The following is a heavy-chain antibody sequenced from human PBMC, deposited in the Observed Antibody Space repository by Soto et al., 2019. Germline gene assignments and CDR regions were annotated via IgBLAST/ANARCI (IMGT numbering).Heavy chain of an antibody. CDR3: TGEGASGY. V-gene: IGHV3-30*03. J-gene: IGHJ4*02. CDR2: ISRDGGTK. Sequence: QVQLVESGGGVVQPGRSLRLSCAVSGFTVSTYGMQWVRQAPGKGLEWVAVISRDGGTKYYADSVKGRFTISRDNSRNTLFLEMNSLRGDDMAVYYCTGEGASGYWGQGTLVTVSS. D-gene: IGHD2-8*02. CDR1: GFTVSTYG.